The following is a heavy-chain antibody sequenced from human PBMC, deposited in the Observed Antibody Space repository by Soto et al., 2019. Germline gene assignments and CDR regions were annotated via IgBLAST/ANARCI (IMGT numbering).Heavy chain of an antibody. CDR2: IWSDGSNE. CDR3: ARERTFAENKHNYMDV. Sequence: QVQLVESGGGVVQPGGSLRLSCAASEFTFSRHGMHWVRQAPGKGLQWVGVIWSDGSNERYADSVKGRFTISRDNSKNTLYLQMNSLRAEDTAVYYCARERTFAENKHNYMDVWGTGITVTVS. V-gene: IGHV3-33*01. J-gene: IGHJ6*03. CDR1: EFTFSRHG. D-gene: IGHD3-10*01.